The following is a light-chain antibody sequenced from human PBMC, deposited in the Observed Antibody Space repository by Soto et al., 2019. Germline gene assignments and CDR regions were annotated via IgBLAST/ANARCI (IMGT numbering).Light chain of an antibody. J-gene: IGLJ2*01. CDR2: DVS. Sequence: QSVLTQPRSVSGSPGQSVTISCTGTSSDVGGYDFVSWYQQHPGKAPKLMISDVSKRPSGVPDRFSGSKSGNTASLTISGLQAEDEDDYYCCSYEGDPALFGAGTQMTVL. CDR3: CSYEGDPAL. CDR1: SSDVGGYDF. V-gene: IGLV2-11*01.